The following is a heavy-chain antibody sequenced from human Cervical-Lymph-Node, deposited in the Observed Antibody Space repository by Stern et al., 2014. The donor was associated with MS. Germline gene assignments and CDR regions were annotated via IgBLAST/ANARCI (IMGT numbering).Heavy chain of an antibody. J-gene: IGHJ4*02. CDR1: GHTFTYRY. V-gene: IGHV1-45*02. CDR2: ITPFNGNP. Sequence: VQLLESGAEVRKTGSSVKVSCKASGHTFTYRYLHWVRQAPGQAPEWMGWITPFNGNPNYAQKFQDRVTITRDTSMNTAYMELSSLRSEDTAMYYCASLFDSSGYFDYSWGQGTLVTVSS. CDR3: ASLFDSSGYFDYS. D-gene: IGHD3-22*01.